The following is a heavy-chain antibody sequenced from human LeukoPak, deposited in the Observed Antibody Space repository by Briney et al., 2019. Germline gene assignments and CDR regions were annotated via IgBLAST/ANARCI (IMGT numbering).Heavy chain of an antibody. J-gene: IGHJ1*01. CDR2: INPNSGGT. Sequence: ASVKVSCKASGYTFTGYCMHWVRQAPGQGLEWMGWINPNSGGTNYAQKFQGRVTMTRDTSISTAYMELSRLRSDDTAAYYCARDYCSGGSCYSNFQHWGQGTLVTVSS. D-gene: IGHD2-15*01. CDR3: ARDYCSGGSCYSNFQH. V-gene: IGHV1-2*02. CDR1: GYTFTGYC.